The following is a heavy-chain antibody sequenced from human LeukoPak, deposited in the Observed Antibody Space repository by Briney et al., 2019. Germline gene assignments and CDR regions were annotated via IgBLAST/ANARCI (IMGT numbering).Heavy chain of an antibody. J-gene: IGHJ4*02. Sequence: GGSLRLSCAAPGFTFDDFAMHWVRQAPGRGLEWVSLISWDGGSTYYADSVKGRFTISRDNSKNSLYLQMNSLRSEDTALYYCAKGLSSSWYAGIDYWGQGTLVTVSS. D-gene: IGHD6-13*01. CDR1: GFTFDDFA. CDR3: AKGLSSSWYAGIDY. CDR2: ISWDGGST. V-gene: IGHV3-43D*03.